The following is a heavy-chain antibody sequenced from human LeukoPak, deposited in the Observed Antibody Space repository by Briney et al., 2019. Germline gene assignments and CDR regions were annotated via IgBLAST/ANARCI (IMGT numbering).Heavy chain of an antibody. CDR3: ARVIKGSLGYCSGGSCYPPPYFDY. J-gene: IGHJ4*02. CDR2: IYYSGST. Sequence: SKTLSLTCTVSGGSVSSGSYYWSWIRQPPGKGLEWIGYIYYSGSTNYNPSLKSRVTISVDTSKNQFSLKLSSVTAADTAVYYCARVIKGSLGYCSGGSCYPPPYFDYWGQGTLVTVSS. CDR1: GGSVSSGSYY. D-gene: IGHD2-15*01. V-gene: IGHV4-61*01.